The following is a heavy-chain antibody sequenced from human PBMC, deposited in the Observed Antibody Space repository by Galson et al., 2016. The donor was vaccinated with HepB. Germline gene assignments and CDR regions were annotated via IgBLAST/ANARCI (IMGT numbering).Heavy chain of an antibody. J-gene: IGHJ3*01. V-gene: IGHV3-48*02. Sequence: SLRLSCAASEFTFSAYSMNWVRQAPGKGLEWVSIITSSSATIYYADSVKGRFTVSRDDGKKSMYLQMNSLRDEDTAVYYCARRFNGWETDAFDLWGQGKMVTVSA. D-gene: IGHD6-19*01. CDR2: ITSSSATI. CDR1: EFTFSAYS. CDR3: ARRFNGWETDAFDL.